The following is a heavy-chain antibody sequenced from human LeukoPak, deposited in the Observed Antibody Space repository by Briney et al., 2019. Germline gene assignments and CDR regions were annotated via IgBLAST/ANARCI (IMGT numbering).Heavy chain of an antibody. CDR3: ARDHKFFWSGYWPSDAFDI. V-gene: IGHV4-34*01. CDR2: INHSGGT. J-gene: IGHJ3*02. Sequence: SETLSLTCAVYGGSFSGYYWSWIRQPPGKGLEWIGEINHSGGTNYNPSLKSRVTISVDTSKNQFSLKLSSVTAADTAVYYCARDHKFFWSGYWPSDAFDIWGQGTMVTVSS. D-gene: IGHD3-3*01. CDR1: GGSFSGYY.